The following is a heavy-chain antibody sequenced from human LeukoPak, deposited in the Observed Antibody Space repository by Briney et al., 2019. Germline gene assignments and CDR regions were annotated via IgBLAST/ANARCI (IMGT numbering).Heavy chain of an antibody. CDR3: ARSKDRSWPFDY. J-gene: IGHJ4*02. CDR2: IKEDGSDQ. D-gene: IGHD4-11*01. CDR1: GFSLSNCW. Sequence: PGGSLRLSCAASGFSLSNCWMAWVRQAPGKGLEWVANIKEDGSDQHYVDSVRGRFTVSRDNAANSMYLQMSSLRPDDTAVYFCARSKDRSWPFDYWGQGTLVAVSS. V-gene: IGHV3-7*01.